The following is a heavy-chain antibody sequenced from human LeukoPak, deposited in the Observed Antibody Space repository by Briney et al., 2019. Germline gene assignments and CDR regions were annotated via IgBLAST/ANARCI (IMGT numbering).Heavy chain of an antibody. J-gene: IGHJ4*02. D-gene: IGHD1-14*01. CDR1: GFTFSNYA. CDR2: ISGSGGNT. V-gene: IGHV3-23*01. CDR3: AKPAKTDYADY. Sequence: PGRSLRLSCAASGFTFSNYAMHWVRQAPGKGLEWVSAISGSGGNTYYADSVKGRFTISRDNSKNTLYLQMNSLRAEDTALYYCAKPAKTDYADYWGQGTLVTVSS.